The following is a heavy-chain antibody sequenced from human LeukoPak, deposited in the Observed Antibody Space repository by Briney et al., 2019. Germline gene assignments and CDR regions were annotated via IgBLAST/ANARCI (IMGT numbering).Heavy chain of an antibody. CDR1: GFTFSDYY. CDR3: ARDRGIRPYYYYYMDV. CDR2: TSSSGSTI. D-gene: IGHD1-14*01. V-gene: IGHV3-11*04. J-gene: IGHJ6*03. Sequence: PGGSLRLSCAASGFTFSDYYMSWIRQAPGKGLEWVSYTSSSGSTIYYADSVKGRFTISRDNSKNTLYLQMNSLRAEDTAVYYCARDRGIRPYYYYYMDVWGKGTTVTVSS.